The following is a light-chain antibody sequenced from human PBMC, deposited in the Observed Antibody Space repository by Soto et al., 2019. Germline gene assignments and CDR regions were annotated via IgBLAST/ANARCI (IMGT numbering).Light chain of an antibody. CDR3: SSYTSSDTQL. Sequence: QSVLTQPASVSGSPGQSITISCTGTSSDVGGYNYVSWYQQNPGKAPKLMIYDVTSRPSGVSNRFSGSKSGNTASLTISGLQAEDEADYYCSSYTSSDTQLFGGGTKVTVL. J-gene: IGLJ2*01. V-gene: IGLV2-14*01. CDR2: DVT. CDR1: SSDVGGYNY.